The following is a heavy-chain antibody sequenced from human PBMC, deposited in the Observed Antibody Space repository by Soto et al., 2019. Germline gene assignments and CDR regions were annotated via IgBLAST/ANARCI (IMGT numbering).Heavy chain of an antibody. J-gene: IGHJ4*02. Sequence: PGGSLRLSCAASGFTFSTYGMSWVRQAPGKGLEWVSTISGSGGSTDYADSVKGRFTISRDNSKNTLYLQMNSLRVDDTAVYYCGNPGGHAPPAAYWGQRILVTLSS. CDR1: GFTFSTYG. V-gene: IGHV3-23*01. D-gene: IGHD5-12*01. CDR3: GNPGGHAPPAAY. CDR2: ISGSGGST.